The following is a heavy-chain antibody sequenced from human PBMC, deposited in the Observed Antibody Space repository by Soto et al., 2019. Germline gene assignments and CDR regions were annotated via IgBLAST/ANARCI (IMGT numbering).Heavy chain of an antibody. V-gene: IGHV3-33*01. J-gene: IGHJ4*02. CDR3: ARGVYGVYVAAAGGTDY. CDR2: IWTDGTNK. CDR1: GFTFESYG. Sequence: GGSLRLSCAASGFTFESYGMHWVRQAPGKGLEWVAVIWTDGTNKYYTDSVKGRFTISRDNSKNTLYLQMNSLRVEDTAVYYCARGVYGVYVAAAGGTDYWGQGALVTVSS. D-gene: IGHD4-17*01.